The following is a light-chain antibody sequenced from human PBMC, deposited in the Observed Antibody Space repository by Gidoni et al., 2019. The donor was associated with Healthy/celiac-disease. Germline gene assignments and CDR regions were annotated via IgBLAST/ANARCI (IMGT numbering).Light chain of an antibody. Sequence: QSALTQPAPVSGSPGQSITISCTGTSSDVGSYNLVSWYQQHPGKAPKLMIYEVSKRPSGVSNRFSGSESGNTASLTSSGLQAEDEADYYCCSYAGSSTFGVVFGGGTKLTVL. CDR1: SSDVGSYNL. J-gene: IGLJ2*01. CDR3: CSYAGSSTFGVV. V-gene: IGLV2-23*02. CDR2: EVS.